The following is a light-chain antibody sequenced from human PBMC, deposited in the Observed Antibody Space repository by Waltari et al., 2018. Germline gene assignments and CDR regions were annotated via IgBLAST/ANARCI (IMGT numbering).Light chain of an antibody. Sequence: QSALTQPASVSGSPGQSITISCTGTSSDVGGYSLVSWYQQHPGKAPKLILYEDRKRPSGVSVRFSGSTSGNTASLTISGLQAEDEADYFCCSYAGYSTYVFGTGTKVTVL. CDR2: EDR. V-gene: IGLV2-23*01. CDR1: SSDVGGYSL. J-gene: IGLJ1*01. CDR3: CSYAGYSTYV.